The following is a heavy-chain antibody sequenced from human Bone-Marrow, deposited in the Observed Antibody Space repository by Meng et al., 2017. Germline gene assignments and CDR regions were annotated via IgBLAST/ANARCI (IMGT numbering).Heavy chain of an antibody. V-gene: IGHV3-48*03. J-gene: IGHJ4*02. Sequence: GESLKISCAASGFTFSSYEMNWVRQAPGKGLEWVSYISSSGSTIYYADSVKGRFTISKDNAKNSLFLQMSSLRAEDTAMYYYASSAAAPGNDWGQGTLVTVSS. CDR3: ASSAAAPGND. D-gene: IGHD6-13*01. CDR1: GFTFSSYE. CDR2: ISSSGSTI.